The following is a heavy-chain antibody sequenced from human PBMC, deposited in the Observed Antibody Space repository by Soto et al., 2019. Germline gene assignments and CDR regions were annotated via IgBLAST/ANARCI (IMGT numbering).Heavy chain of an antibody. D-gene: IGHD6-19*01. CDR3: AKSIAVVAHYYYGMDV. V-gene: IGHV3-30-3*01. J-gene: IGHJ6*02. CDR2: ISYDGNNK. Sequence: QVQLVESGGGVVQPGRSLRLSCAASGFTFSSYAIHWVRQAPGKGLEWVAFISYDGNNKYYADAVKGRFTISRDNSKNXLYLQMNSLRAEDTAVYYCAKSIAVVAHYYYGMDVWGQGTTVTVSS. CDR1: GFTFSSYA.